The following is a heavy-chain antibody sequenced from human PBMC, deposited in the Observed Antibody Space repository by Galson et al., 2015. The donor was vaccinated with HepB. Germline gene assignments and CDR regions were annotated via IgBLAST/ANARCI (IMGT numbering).Heavy chain of an antibody. Sequence: SLRLSCAASGFTFSSYAMHWVRQAPGKGLEWVAVISYDGSNKYYADSVKGRFTISRDNSKNTLYLQMNSLRAEDTAVYYCARDHYDFWSGYFYYYYGMDVWGQGTTVTVSS. V-gene: IGHV3-30-3*01. CDR3: ARDHYDFWSGYFYYYYGMDV. CDR1: GFTFSSYA. CDR2: ISYDGSNK. D-gene: IGHD3-3*01. J-gene: IGHJ6*02.